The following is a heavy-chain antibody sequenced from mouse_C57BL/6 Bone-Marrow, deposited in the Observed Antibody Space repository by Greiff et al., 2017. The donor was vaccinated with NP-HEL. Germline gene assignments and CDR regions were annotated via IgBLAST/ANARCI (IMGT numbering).Heavy chain of an antibody. J-gene: IGHJ2*01. D-gene: IGHD4-1*01. Sequence: QVQLKESGPGLVQPSQSLSITCTVSGFSLTSYGVHWVRQSPGKGLEWLGVIWRGGSTDYNAAFMSRLSITKDNSKSQVFFKMNSLQADDTAIYYCAKENWDRDGYYFDYWGQGTTLTVSS. CDR3: AKENWDRDGYYFDY. CDR2: IWRGGST. V-gene: IGHV2-5*01. CDR1: GFSLTSYG.